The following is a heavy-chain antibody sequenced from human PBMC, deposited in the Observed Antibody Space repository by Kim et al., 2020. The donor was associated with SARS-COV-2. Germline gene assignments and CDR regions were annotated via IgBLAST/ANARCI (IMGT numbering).Heavy chain of an antibody. D-gene: IGHD2-15*01. J-gene: IGHJ4*02. CDR1: GGSISSYY. CDR3: ARRALGYCSGGSCYSGFDY. Sequence: SETLSLTCTVSGGSISSYYWSWIRQPPGKGLEWIGYIYYSGSTNYSPSLKSRVISVDTSKNQFSLKLSSVTAADTAVYYCARRALGYCSGGSCYSGFDYWGQGTLVTVSS. V-gene: IGHV4-59*08. CDR2: IYYSGST.